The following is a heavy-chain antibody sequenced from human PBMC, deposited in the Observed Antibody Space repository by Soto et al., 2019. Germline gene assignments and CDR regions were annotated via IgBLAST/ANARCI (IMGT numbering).Heavy chain of an antibody. CDR1: GDSISSSSYH. V-gene: IGHV4-39*01. CDR3: SIQRATVVTKSLFDQ. Sequence: PPATLSLTCIFSGDSISSSSYHWFWIRQPPGKGLEWIGRIYYSGRTYYNPSFKSRVTISIDTSKNQFSLKLSSVTATDTAVYYCSIQRATVVTKSLFDQWGKGALVTFAS. D-gene: IGHD2-21*02. J-gene: IGHJ4*02. CDR2: IYYSGRT.